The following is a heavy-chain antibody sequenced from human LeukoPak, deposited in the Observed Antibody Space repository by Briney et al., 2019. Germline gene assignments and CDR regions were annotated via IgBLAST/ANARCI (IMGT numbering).Heavy chain of an antibody. Sequence: XRQAPXXGLEWMGWINPNSGGTNYAQKFQGRVTMTRDTSISTAYMELSRLRSDDTAVYYCARIAVAGTEPWGQGTLVTVSS. D-gene: IGHD6-19*01. CDR3: ARIAVAGTEP. J-gene: IGHJ5*02. V-gene: IGHV1-2*02. CDR2: INPNSGGT.